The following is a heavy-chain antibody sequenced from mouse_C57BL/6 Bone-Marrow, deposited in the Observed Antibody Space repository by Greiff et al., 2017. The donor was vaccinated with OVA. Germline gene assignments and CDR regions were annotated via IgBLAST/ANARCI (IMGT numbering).Heavy chain of an antibody. Sequence: QVQLQQPGAELVMPGASVKLSCKASGYTFTSYWMHWVKQRPGQGLEWIGEIDPSDSYTKYNQKFKGKSTLTVDKSSSPAYMQLSSLTSEDASVYYCARDYDGYYWYFDVWGTGTTVTVSS. D-gene: IGHD2-3*01. CDR1: GYTFTSYW. V-gene: IGHV1-69*01. CDR2: IDPSDSYT. CDR3: ARDYDGYYWYFDV. J-gene: IGHJ1*03.